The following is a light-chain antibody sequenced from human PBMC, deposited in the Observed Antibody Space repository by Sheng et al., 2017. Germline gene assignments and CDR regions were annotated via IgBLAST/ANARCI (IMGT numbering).Light chain of an antibody. CDR2: DAS. V-gene: IGKV1-6*01. J-gene: IGKJ4*01. CDR1: QDIRHD. Sequence: AIQMTQSPSSLSASVGDTVTITCRASQDIRHDVHWYQQKPGKPPKLLIFDASTLESGVSSRFSGSGSGTDFTLTISSLQPADFATYYCLQDYKYPPTFGGGTKVQIK. CDR3: LQDYKYPPT.